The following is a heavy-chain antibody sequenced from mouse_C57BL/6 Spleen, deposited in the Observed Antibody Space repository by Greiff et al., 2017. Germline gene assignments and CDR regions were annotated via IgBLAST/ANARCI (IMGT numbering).Heavy chain of an antibody. Sequence: VQLQQPGAELVMPGASVKLSCKASGYTFTSYWMHWVKQRPGQGLEWIGEIDPSDSYTNYNQKFKGKSTLTVDKSSSTAYMQRSSLASEDSAVYYCTIATVSYWYFDVWGTGTTVTVSS. D-gene: IGHD1-1*01. CDR3: TIATVSYWYFDV. CDR1: GYTFTSYW. CDR2: IDPSDSYT. J-gene: IGHJ1*03. V-gene: IGHV1-69*01.